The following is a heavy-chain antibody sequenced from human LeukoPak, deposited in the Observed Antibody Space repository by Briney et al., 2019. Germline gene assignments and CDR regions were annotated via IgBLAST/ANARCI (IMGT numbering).Heavy chain of an antibody. CDR1: GYSFTSYW. V-gene: IGHV5-51*01. CDR3: ARQPFWTSSLGDYYYYMDV. Sequence: GESLKISCKGSGYSFTSYWIAWVRQLPGKGLEWMGIIYPGDSDTRYSPSFQGQVTISADKSLSTAYLQWSSLKASDTAMYYCARQPFWTSSLGDYYYYMDVWGKGTTVTVSS. D-gene: IGHD3/OR15-3a*01. CDR2: IYPGDSDT. J-gene: IGHJ6*03.